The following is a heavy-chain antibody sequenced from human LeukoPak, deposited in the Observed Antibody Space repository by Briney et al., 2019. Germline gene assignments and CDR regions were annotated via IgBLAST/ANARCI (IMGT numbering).Heavy chain of an antibody. CDR2: IKKDGSEK. Sequence: GGSPRLSCVASGFTFSSYWMSWVRQAPGKGLEWVANIKKDGSEKYYVDSVKGRFTISRDNAKNSLYLQIYGLRADDTGVYYCARRVGAIDSWGQGTLVA. J-gene: IGHJ5*01. CDR1: GFTFSSYW. V-gene: IGHV3-7*05. D-gene: IGHD1-26*01. CDR3: ARRVGAIDS.